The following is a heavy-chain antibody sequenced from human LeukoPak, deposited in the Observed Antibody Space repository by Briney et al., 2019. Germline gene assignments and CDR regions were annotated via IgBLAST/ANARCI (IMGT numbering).Heavy chain of an antibody. CDR3: ARVPYYDFWSGYYMGYYYYYGMDV. Sequence: GGSLRLSCAASGFTFSAYAMHWVRQAPGKGLEWVGLISYDGSHNYYADSVKGRFTISRDNSKNSLYLQMHSLRAEDTAVYYCARVPYYDFWSGYYMGYYYYYGMDVWGQGTTVTVSS. V-gene: IGHV3-30*04. J-gene: IGHJ6*02. D-gene: IGHD3-3*01. CDR2: ISYDGSHN. CDR1: GFTFSAYA.